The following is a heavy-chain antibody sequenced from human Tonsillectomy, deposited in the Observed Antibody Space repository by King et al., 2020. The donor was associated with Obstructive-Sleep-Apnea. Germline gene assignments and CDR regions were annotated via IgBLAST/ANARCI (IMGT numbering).Heavy chain of an antibody. CDR2: ISGSGGST. V-gene: IGHV3-23*04. D-gene: IGHD4-11*01. CDR3: AKDPEMTTVTTGWFDP. CDR1: GFTFSSYA. Sequence: VQLVQSGGGLVQPGGSLRLSCAASGFTFSSYAMSWVRQAPGKGLEWVSAISGSGGSTYYADSVKGRFTISRDNSKNTLYLQMNSLRAEDTAVYYCAKDPEMTTVTTGWFDPWGHGTLVTVSS. J-gene: IGHJ5*02.